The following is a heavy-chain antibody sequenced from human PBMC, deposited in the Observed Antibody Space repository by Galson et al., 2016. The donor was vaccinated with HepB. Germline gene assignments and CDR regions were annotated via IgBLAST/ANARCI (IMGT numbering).Heavy chain of an antibody. J-gene: IGHJ6*02. CDR1: GFRFITYG. CDR3: AKDRAAFTDSHFFGMEV. V-gene: IGHV3-30*18. Sequence: SLRLSCAASGFRFITYGLHWVRQAPGKGLEWVAVISYDGSKKYYGESVKGRLTISRDDSRNMLYLEVDSLRGEDTGVYFCAKDRAAFTDSHFFGMEVWGRGTTVIVS. CDR2: ISYDGSKK. D-gene: IGHD2-21*01.